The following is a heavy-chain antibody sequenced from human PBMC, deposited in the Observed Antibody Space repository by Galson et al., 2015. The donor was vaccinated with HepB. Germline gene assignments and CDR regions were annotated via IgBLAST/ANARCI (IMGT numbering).Heavy chain of an antibody. D-gene: IGHD6-19*01. CDR2: IIPIFGTA. CDR1: GGTFSSYA. Sequence: QSGAEVKKPGASVKVSCKASGGTFSSYAISWVRQAPGQGLEWMGGIIPIFGTANYAQKFQGRVTITADKSTSTAYMELSSLRSEDTAVYYCAREGIIAVADLGYYYYGMDVWGQGTTVTVSS. V-gene: IGHV1-69*06. CDR3: AREGIIAVADLGYYYYGMDV. J-gene: IGHJ6*02.